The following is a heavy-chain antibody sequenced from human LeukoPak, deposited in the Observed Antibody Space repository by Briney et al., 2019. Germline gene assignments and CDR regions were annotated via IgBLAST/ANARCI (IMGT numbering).Heavy chain of an antibody. J-gene: IGHJ4*02. Sequence: SETLSLTCTVSGGSISSYYWSWIRQPPGKGLEWIGYIYYSGSTNYNPSLKSRVTISVDTSKNQFSLKLSSVTAADAAVYYCARDHRGVLFVYWGQGTLVTVSS. CDR1: GGSISSYY. D-gene: IGHD3-10*01. V-gene: IGHV4-59*01. CDR3: ARDHRGVLFVY. CDR2: IYYSGST.